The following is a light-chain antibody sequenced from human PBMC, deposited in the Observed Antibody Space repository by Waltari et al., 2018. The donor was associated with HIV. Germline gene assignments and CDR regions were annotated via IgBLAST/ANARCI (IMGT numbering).Light chain of an antibody. J-gene: IGLJ2*01. CDR2: DVS. V-gene: IGLV2-14*03. Sequence: QSALTQPASVSGSTGQSITLSCTGASSDVGRYNYVSWYQHHPGKAPKLVIYDVSNRPWGVSNRIYGSKPGTTASVTIYGLQAEDEADYYCSSYTSSRTVVFGGGTKLTVL. CDR3: SSYTSSRTVV. CDR1: SSDVGRYNY.